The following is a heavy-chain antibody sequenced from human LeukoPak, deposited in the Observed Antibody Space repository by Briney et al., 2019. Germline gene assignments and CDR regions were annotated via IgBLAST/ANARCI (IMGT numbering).Heavy chain of an antibody. CDR1: GFTFSSYA. CDR2: ISGSGGST. J-gene: IGHJ6*02. CDR3: ARDQPGYCRSTSCPPPYYYYGMDV. V-gene: IGHV3-23*01. Sequence: GGSLRLSCAASGFTFSSYAMSWVRQAPGKGLEWVSAISGSGGSTYYADSVKGRFTISRDNSKNTLYLQMNSLRAEDTAVYYCARDQPGYCRSTSCPPPYYYYGMDVWGQGTTVTVSS. D-gene: IGHD2-2*01.